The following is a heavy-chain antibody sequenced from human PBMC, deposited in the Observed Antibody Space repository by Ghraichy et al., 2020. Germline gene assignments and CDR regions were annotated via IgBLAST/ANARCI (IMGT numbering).Heavy chain of an antibody. D-gene: IGHD3-22*01. CDR1: GYSFTSYG. CDR3: ARLPYYYDNSGYYYASFFDL. Sequence: ASVKVSCKASGYSFTSYGISWVRQAPGQGLEWMGWISAYNGNTNYAQKLQGRVTMTTDTSTSTAYMELRSLRSDDTAVYYCARLPYYYDNSGYYYASFFDLWGRGTLVTVSS. CDR2: ISAYNGNT. V-gene: IGHV1-18*01. J-gene: IGHJ2*01.